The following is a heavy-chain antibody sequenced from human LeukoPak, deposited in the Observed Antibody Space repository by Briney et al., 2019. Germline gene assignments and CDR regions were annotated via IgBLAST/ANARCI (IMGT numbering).Heavy chain of an antibody. J-gene: IGHJ3*02. CDR2: IWYDGSNK. V-gene: IGHV3-33*01. CDR3: ARDPGDYVGNDAFDI. Sequence: PGRSLILSCAASGFTFSSYGMHWVRQAPGKGLEWVAVIWYDGSNKYYADSVKGRFTVSRDNSKNTVYLQMNSLRAEDTAVYYCARDPGDYVGNDAFDIWGQGTMVTVSS. CDR1: GFTFSSYG. D-gene: IGHD4-17*01.